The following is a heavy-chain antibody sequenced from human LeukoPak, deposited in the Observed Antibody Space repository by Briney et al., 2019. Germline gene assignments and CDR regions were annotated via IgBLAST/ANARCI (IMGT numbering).Heavy chain of an antibody. V-gene: IGHV1-8*03. J-gene: IGHJ4*02. Sequence: ASVNVSCKASGYPFTTYDINWVRQTTGQGLEWMGWMNPNSGTAGYAQMFQGRVTITRNTSIGTVYMELSSLRSEDTAVYYCARRSITTRTFDYWGQGTLVTVSS. CDR3: ARRSITTRTFDY. CDR1: GYPFTTYD. CDR2: MNPNSGTA. D-gene: IGHD1-1*01.